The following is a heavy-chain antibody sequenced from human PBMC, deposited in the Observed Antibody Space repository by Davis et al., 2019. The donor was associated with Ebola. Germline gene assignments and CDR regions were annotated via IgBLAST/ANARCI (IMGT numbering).Heavy chain of an antibody. CDR2: LIPIFGAA. J-gene: IGHJ4*02. CDR1: GGTFNTYT. Sequence: AASVKVSCKASGGTFNTYTITWVRQAPGQGLEWMGGLIPIFGAANYAQKFQGRVTITADKSTSTAYMELSSLRSDGTAVYYCARGITVFGVVSHFDFWGQGTLVTVSS. D-gene: IGHD3-3*01. CDR3: ARGITVFGVVSHFDF. V-gene: IGHV1-69*06.